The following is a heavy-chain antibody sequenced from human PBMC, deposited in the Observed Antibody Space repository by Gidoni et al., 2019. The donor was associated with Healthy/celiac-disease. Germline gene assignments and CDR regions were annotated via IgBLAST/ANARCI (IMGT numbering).Heavy chain of an antibody. V-gene: IGHV3-33*01. CDR2: IWYEGSNK. CDR3: ARDSYYDSSGYYYPDY. J-gene: IGHJ4*02. Sequence: QVQLVESGGGVVQPGRSLRLSCAASGFTFSSSGMHWVRQAPGKGLEWVAVIWYEGSNKYYADSVKGRFNISRENSKNTLYLQMNRLRAEDTAVYYGARDSYYDSSGYYYPDYWGQGTLVTVSS. CDR1: GFTFSSSG. D-gene: IGHD3-22*01.